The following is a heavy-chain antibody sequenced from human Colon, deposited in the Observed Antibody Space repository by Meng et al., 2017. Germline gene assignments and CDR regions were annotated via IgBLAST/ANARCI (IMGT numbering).Heavy chain of an antibody. CDR2: IGHSGFT. D-gene: IGHD6-19*01. J-gene: IGHJ5*02. CDR1: GGSISTSGYY. V-gene: IGHV4-39*01. Sequence: QPQLQESGPGLVKPSEARSLTCSVSGGSISTSGYYWGWIRQPPGKGLEWIGSIGHSGFTYYTPSLKSRVTVSIDTSRNQFSLWLTSVTAADTAVYHCARSSGWVKTGFDPWGQGTLVTVSS. CDR3: ARSSGWVKTGFDP.